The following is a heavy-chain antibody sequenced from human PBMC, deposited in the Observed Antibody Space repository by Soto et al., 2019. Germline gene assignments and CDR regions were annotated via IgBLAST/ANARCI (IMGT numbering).Heavy chain of an antibody. CDR3: ARAPFQNGYSYVWRVRWFDP. V-gene: IGHV4-31*03. CDR1: GGPISSGGYY. CDR2: IYYSGST. D-gene: IGHD5-18*01. Sequence: PSETLPLTINVSGGPISSGGYYWSWIRQHPWKGLEWIWYIYYSGSTYYNPSLKSRVTISVDTSKNQFSLKLSSVTAADTAVYYCARAPFQNGYSYVWRVRWFDPWGQGTLVTVSS. J-gene: IGHJ5*02.